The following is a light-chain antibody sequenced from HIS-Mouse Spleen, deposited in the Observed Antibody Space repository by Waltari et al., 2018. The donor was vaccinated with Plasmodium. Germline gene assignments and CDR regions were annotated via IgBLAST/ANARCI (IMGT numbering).Light chain of an antibody. J-gene: IGLJ3*02. CDR2: DVS. CDR3: CSYAGSYTLV. V-gene: IGLV2-11*01. CDR1: SSDVGGYNY. Sequence: QSALTQPRSVSGSPGQSVTIPCTGTSSDVGGYNYVSWYQQHPGKAPKLMIYDVSKRPSGVPDRFSGLQAEDEADYYCCSYAGSYTLVFGGGTKLTVL.